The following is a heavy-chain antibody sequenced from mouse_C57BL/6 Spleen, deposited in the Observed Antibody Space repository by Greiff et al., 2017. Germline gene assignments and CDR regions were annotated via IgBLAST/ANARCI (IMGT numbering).Heavy chain of an antibody. CDR1: GYTFTSYW. Sequence: QVQLKESGAELAKPGASVKLSCKASGYTFTSYWMHWVKQRPGQGLEWIGYINPSSGYTKYNQKFKDKATLTADKSSSTAYMQLSSLTYEDSAVYYCSREEAYGSGYFAYWGQGTPLTVSS. J-gene: IGHJ2*01. D-gene: IGHD1-1*01. CDR2: INPSSGYT. CDR3: SREEAYGSGYFAY. V-gene: IGHV1-7*01.